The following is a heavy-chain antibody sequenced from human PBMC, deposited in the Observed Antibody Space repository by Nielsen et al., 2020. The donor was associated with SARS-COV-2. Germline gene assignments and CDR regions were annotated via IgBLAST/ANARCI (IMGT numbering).Heavy chain of an antibody. CDR3: ARVNYGLFWYFDV. CDR1: GGSISSYY. D-gene: IGHD4-17*01. V-gene: IGHV4-59*13. Sequence: SETLSLTCTVSGGSISSYYWSWIRQPPGKGLEWIGYIYYSGSTNYNPSLKSRVTISVDTSKNQFSLKLTSVTAADTAVYYCARVNYGLFWYFDVWGRGTLVSASS. J-gene: IGHJ2*01. CDR2: IYYSGST.